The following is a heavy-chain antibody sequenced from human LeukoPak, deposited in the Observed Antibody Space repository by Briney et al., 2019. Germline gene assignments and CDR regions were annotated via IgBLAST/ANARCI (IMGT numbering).Heavy chain of an antibody. D-gene: IGHD5-18*01. CDR2: IYHSGST. CDR1: GGSISSGGYY. Sequence: SQTLSLTCTVSGGSISSGGYYWSWIRQPPGKGLEWIGYIYHSGSTYYNPSLKSRVTISVDTSKNQFSLKLSSVTAADTAVYYCARGKGHSYGYGYYFDYWGQGTLVTVSS. J-gene: IGHJ4*02. V-gene: IGHV4-30-2*01. CDR3: ARGKGHSYGYGYYFDY.